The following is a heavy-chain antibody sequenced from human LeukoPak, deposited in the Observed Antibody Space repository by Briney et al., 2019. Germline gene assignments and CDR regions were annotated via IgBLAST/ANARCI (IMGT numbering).Heavy chain of an antibody. D-gene: IGHD3-22*01. Sequence: ASVKVSCKASGYTFTGYYMHWVRQAPGQGLEWMGWINPNSGGTNYAQKFQGRVTMTRDTSISTAYMELSRLRSDDTAVYYRARANHYYDSSGYYGGDYYYYYMDVWGKGTTVTVSS. CDR1: GYTFTGYY. CDR3: ARANHYYDSSGYYGGDYYYYYMDV. J-gene: IGHJ6*03. V-gene: IGHV1-2*02. CDR2: INPNSGGT.